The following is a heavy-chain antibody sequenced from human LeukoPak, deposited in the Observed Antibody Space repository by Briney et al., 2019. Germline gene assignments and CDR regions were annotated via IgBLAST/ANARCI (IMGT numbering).Heavy chain of an antibody. D-gene: IGHD1-7*01. V-gene: IGHV1-46*01. Sequence: ASVKVSCKASGYTFSIYNMHWVRQAPGQGLEWMGIINPSGGTSYAQKLQGRITMTRDTSTSTLYMELSSLRSEDTAVYYCAREGVTGTGLDYWGQGTLVTVSS. J-gene: IGHJ4*02. CDR2: INPSGGT. CDR3: AREGVTGTGLDY. CDR1: GYTFSIYN.